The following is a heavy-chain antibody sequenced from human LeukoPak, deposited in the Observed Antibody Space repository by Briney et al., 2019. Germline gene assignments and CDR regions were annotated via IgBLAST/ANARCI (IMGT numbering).Heavy chain of an antibody. CDR1: GFTFDSYS. J-gene: IGHJ5*02. V-gene: IGHV3-21*01. CDR2: ISSSSNYI. D-gene: IGHD2-2*01. CDR3: ARDYLVVPAAMWWFDP. Sequence: GGSLRLSCAASGFTFDSYSMNWVRQAPGKGLEWVSSISSSSNYIYYADSVKGRFTISRDNAKNSLYLQMNSLRAEDTAVYYCARDYLVVPAAMWWFDPWGQGTLVTVPS.